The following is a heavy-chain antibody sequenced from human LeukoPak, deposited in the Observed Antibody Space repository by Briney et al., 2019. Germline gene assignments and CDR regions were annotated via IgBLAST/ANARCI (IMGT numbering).Heavy chain of an antibody. CDR2: IWLDGSAE. J-gene: IGHJ4*02. CDR1: GFSFSSYD. CDR3: ARDLNREDFDY. V-gene: IGHV3-33*01. Sequence: PGGSLRLSCAASGFSFSSYDMHWVRQAPGKGLEWVAIIWLDGSAEYYGDSVKGRFTVSRDNSENTLYLQMDSLRVEDTAVYYCARDLNREDFDYWGQGTLVAVSS. D-gene: IGHD1-14*01.